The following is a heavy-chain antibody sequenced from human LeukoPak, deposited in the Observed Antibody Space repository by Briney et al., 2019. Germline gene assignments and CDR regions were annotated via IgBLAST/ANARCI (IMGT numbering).Heavy chain of an antibody. CDR1: GSSFTSYW. V-gene: IGHV5-51*01. J-gene: IGHJ4*02. CDR3: ARRIAAADPSDY. CDR2: IYPGDSDT. Sequence: GASLQISCKGSGSSFTSYWIGWVRQLPGKGLEWMGIIYPGDSDTRYSPSFQGQVTISADTSISTAYLQWSRLKASDTAMYYCARRIAAADPSDYWGQGTLVTVSS. D-gene: IGHD6-13*01.